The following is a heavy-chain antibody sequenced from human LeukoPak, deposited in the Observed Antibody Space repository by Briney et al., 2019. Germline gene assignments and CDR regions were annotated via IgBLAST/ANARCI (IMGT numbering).Heavy chain of an antibody. Sequence: PGGSLRLSCAASGFTFRNYAMTWVRQAQGKGLEWVSAISGSGGTTRHADSVKGRFTISRDNSKNTLYLQMNSLRAEDTAVYYCAKDRGIVVVPTLFDYWGQGTLVTVSS. CDR2: ISGSGGTT. CDR1: GFTFRNYA. J-gene: IGHJ4*02. CDR3: AKDRGIVVVPTLFDY. V-gene: IGHV3-23*01. D-gene: IGHD2-2*01.